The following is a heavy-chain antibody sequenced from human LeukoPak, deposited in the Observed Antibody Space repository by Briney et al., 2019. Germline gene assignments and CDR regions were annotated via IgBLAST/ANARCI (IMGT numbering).Heavy chain of an antibody. CDR2: IIPIFGTA. CDR3: ARGSTTRASYYYYYMDV. CDR1: GGTFSSYA. Sequence: SVKVSCKASGGTFSSYAISWVRQAPGQGLEWMGGIIPIFGTANYAQKFQGRVTITTDESTSTAYMELSSLRSEDTAVYYCARGSTTRASYYYYYMDVWGKGTTVTVSS. V-gene: IGHV1-69*05. D-gene: IGHD1-26*01. J-gene: IGHJ6*03.